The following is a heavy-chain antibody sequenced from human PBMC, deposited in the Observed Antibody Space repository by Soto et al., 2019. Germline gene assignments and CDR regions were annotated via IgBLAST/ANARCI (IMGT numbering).Heavy chain of an antibody. Sequence: NPGRFLRLSCAASGFTFSSYSMNWVRQAPGKGLEWVSSISSSSSFIYYAYSVKARFTIPIDNAMNSLYLQMNSLRAEDTAVYYCARDTQEVYSSSNNPYYYYYGMDVWGQGTTVTVSS. J-gene: IGHJ6*02. D-gene: IGHD6-13*01. CDR2: ISSSSSFI. CDR3: ARDTQEVYSSSNNPYYYYYGMDV. V-gene: IGHV3-21*01. CDR1: GFTFSSYS.